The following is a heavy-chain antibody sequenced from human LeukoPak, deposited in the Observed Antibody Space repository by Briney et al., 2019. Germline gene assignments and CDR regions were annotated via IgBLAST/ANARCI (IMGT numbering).Heavy chain of an antibody. D-gene: IGHD1-26*01. J-gene: IGHJ5*01. CDR3: AKDDGSATMGFDS. V-gene: IGHV1-69*05. Sequence: GASVKVSCKASGGTFSNYAFSWVRQAPGQGLEWMGGIIPIFRTTNYAEPFQDRVTITTDESTNTAYLDLSSLRSEDTAVYYCAKDDGSATMGFDSWGQGALVTVSS. CDR2: IIPIFRTT. CDR1: GGTFSNYA.